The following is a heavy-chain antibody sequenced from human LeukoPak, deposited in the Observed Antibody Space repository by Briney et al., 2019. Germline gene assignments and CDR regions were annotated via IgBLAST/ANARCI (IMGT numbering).Heavy chain of an antibody. CDR1: GFTFDDYA. J-gene: IGHJ4*02. V-gene: IGHV3-9*01. Sequence: GGSLRLSCAASGFTFDDYAMHWVRQAPGKGLEWVSGISWNSGSIGYADSVKGRFTISRDNAKNSLYLQMNSLRAEDTALYYCAKAPTWSYDSSGYYTDYWGQGTLVTVSS. D-gene: IGHD3-22*01. CDR2: ISWNSGSI. CDR3: AKAPTWSYDSSGYYTDY.